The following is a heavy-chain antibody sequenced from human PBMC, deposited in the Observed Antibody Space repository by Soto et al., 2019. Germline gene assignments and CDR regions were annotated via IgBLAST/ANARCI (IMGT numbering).Heavy chain of an antibody. V-gene: IGHV5-51*01. CDR3: ARQISFVCDS. Sequence: PXECLKISGEGSGYKLGSAWIGWVRRKPGKGLEWMGIIKPGTSDIRYSPSFRGQVTISADEAANTAFLQWSSLKTSDTAIYYCARQISFVCDSWGQGTLVTVSS. CDR1: GYKLGSAW. D-gene: IGHD3-16*01. CDR2: IKPGTSDI. J-gene: IGHJ4*02.